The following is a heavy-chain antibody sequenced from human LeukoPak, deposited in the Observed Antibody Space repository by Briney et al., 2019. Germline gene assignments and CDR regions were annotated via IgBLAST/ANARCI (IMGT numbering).Heavy chain of an antibody. CDR2: FTSSTIYI. V-gene: IGHV3-21*01. J-gene: IGHJ4*02. D-gene: IGHD6-19*01. CDR1: GFTFSCYN. CDR3: ARDPVPYSSGWYYFDY. Sequence: PGGPLSLSCAASGFTFSCYNMNLVRQAPGKRLEWVSFFTSSTIYIYYAASEKGRFTISRDNDNNSLYLQMNSLRAEDTAVYYCARDPVPYSSGWYYFDYWGQGTLVTVSS.